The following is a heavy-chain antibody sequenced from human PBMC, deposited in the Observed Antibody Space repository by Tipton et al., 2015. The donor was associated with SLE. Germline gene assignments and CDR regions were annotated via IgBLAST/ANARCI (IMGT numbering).Heavy chain of an antibody. J-gene: IGHJ5*02. CDR1: GGSISPYY. V-gene: IGHV4-4*07. CDR3: ARDQEMTSGENRFDP. CDR2: IYTTVSA. D-gene: IGHD5-24*01. Sequence: TLSLTCTVSGGSISPYYWSWIRQPAGKGLEWIGRIYTTVSANYNPSLKSRVTMSLDTSKNQFSLQLSSVTAADTAVYYCARDQEMTSGENRFDPWGQGTLVTVSS.